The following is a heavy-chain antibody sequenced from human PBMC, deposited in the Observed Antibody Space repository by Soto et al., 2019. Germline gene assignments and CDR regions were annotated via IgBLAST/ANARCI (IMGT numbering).Heavy chain of an antibody. V-gene: IGHV3-74*01. J-gene: IGHJ5*02. CDR1: AFTFKNHW. CDR2: INGDGSFT. CDR3: AREVYDDYESSGVVP. D-gene: IGHD3-22*01. Sequence: PPGSLRLSCAASAFTFKNHWMHWVRQVPGKGPVWVSRINGDGSFTSYADAVKGRFTISRDNAKNTLSLQMNSLRAEDTAVYYWAREVYDDYESSGVVPWGQGPLVTVS.